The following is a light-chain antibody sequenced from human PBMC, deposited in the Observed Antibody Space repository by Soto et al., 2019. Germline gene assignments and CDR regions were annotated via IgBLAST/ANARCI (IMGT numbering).Light chain of an antibody. J-gene: IGKJ5*01. CDR1: QSVSSY. CDR3: QQRSNWPPIT. CDR2: DAS. Sequence: EIVLTQSPATLSLSPWEIATLAVMASQSVSSYLAWYQQKPGQAPRLLIYDASNRATGIPARFSGSGSGTDFTLTISSLEPEDFAVYYCQQRSNWPPITFGQGTRLEIK. V-gene: IGKV3-11*01.